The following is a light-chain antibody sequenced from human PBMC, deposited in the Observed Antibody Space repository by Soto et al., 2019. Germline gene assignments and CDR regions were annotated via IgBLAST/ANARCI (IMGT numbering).Light chain of an antibody. CDR3: GTWDSSLSAAV. CDR1: SSNIGNNY. Sequence: QPVLTQPPSVTAAAGRRGTISCSGSSSNIGNNYVSWYQQLPGTAPKLLIYDNNKRPSGIPDRFSGSKSGTSATLGITGLQTGDEADYYCGTWDSSLSAAVFGGGTKVTVL. J-gene: IGLJ2*01. V-gene: IGLV1-51*01. CDR2: DNN.